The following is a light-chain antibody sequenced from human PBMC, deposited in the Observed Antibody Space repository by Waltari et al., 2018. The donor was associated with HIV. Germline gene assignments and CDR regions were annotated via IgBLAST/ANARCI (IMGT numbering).Light chain of an antibody. CDR3: MQVRSYPRT. V-gene: IGKV2-24*01. CDR1: QSLVHENGNTY. CDR2: RVS. J-gene: IGKJ1*01. Sequence: DIVLTQTPLSAAFIVGQSASITCRSSQSLVHENGNTYLRWFYQKPGEPPRLLIYRVSLRLPGVPDRFSGGGAGTQFTLKITSVEADDVGMYYCMQVRSYPRTFGQGTKVEI.